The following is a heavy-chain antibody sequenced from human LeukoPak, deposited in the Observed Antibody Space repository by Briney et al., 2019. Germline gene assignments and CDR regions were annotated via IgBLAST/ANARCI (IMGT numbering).Heavy chain of an antibody. D-gene: IGHD3-10*01. CDR1: GFTFSSYS. Sequence: GGSLRLSCAASGFTFSSYSMNWVRQAPGKGLEWVSSISSSSSCIYYADSVKGRFTISRDNAKNSLYLQMNSLRAEDTAVYYCARRRPGGFSGMDVWGQGTTVTVSS. CDR3: ARRRPGGFSGMDV. CDR2: ISSSSSCI. V-gene: IGHV3-21*01. J-gene: IGHJ6*02.